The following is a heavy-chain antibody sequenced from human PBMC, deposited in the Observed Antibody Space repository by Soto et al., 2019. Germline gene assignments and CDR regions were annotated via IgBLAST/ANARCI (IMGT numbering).Heavy chain of an antibody. CDR1: GFTFSSHD. V-gene: IGHV3-13*05. CDR3: AREWGVAGYWYFDL. D-gene: IGHD6-19*01. Sequence: PGGSLRLSFSASGFTFSSHDMDGVRPATGKGLEWVSGITPAGDPHYLGSVKGRFTISRENAKNSLYLQMNSLSAGDTAVYYCAREWGVAGYWYFDLWGRGTLVTVSS. J-gene: IGHJ2*01. CDR2: ITPAGDP.